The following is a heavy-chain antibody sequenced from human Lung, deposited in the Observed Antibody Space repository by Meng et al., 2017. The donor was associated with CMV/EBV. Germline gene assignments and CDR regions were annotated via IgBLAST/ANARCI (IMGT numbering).Heavy chain of an antibody. Sequence: GESXKISCAASGFSISPYAMQWVRQAPGKGLEWVAVISFDASNKRYADSVKGRFAISRDNSKDTLYLEMNSLRTEDTAVYYCARDAVVGPTSRSGIGYFDQWGQGTRVTGSS. V-gene: IGHV3-30*01. CDR1: GFSISPYA. CDR2: ISFDASNK. D-gene: IGHD1-26*01. J-gene: IGHJ4*02. CDR3: ARDAVVGPTSRSGIGYFDQ.